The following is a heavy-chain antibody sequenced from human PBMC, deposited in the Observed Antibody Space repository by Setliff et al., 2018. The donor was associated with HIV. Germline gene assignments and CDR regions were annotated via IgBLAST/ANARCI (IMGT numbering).Heavy chain of an antibody. D-gene: IGHD5-12*01. CDR1: GGSFSGYH. J-gene: IGHJ4*02. V-gene: IGHV4-34*01. CDR2: INHTGNT. CDR3: ARGKGGLVGPAEFDY. Sequence: SETLSLTCAVYGGSFSGYHWNWIRQFPGKGLEWIGEINHTGNTQYNPSLKSRVTMSEETSKNQFSLKLKSVTAAYTAIYFCARGKGGLVGPAEFDYWGPGTLVTVSS.